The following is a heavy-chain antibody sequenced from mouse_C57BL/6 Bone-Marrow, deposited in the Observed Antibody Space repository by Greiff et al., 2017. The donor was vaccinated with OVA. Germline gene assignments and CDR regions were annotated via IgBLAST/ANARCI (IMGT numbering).Heavy chain of an antibody. Sequence: EVKLMESGEGLVKPGGSLKLSCAASGFTFSSYAMSWVRQTPEKRLEWVAYISSGGDYIYYADTVKGRFTITRDNARYTLYLQMSSLKSEDTAMYYCTRWTTVVASDYWGQGTTLTVSS. V-gene: IGHV5-9-1*02. CDR3: TRWTTVVASDY. CDR1: GFTFSSYA. D-gene: IGHD1-1*01. J-gene: IGHJ2*01. CDR2: ISSGGDYI.